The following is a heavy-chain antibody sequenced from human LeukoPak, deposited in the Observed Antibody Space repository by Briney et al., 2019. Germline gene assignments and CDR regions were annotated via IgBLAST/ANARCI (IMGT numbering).Heavy chain of an antibody. J-gene: IGHJ4*02. Sequence: GGSLRLSCAASGFTFGSYAMSWVRQAPGKGLEWVSAISGSGGSTYYADSVKGRFTISRDNSKNTLYLQMNSLRAEDTAVYYCARDRGVATRSFDYWGQGTLVTVSS. CDR1: GFTFGSYA. CDR2: ISGSGGST. CDR3: ARDRGVATRSFDY. V-gene: IGHV3-23*01. D-gene: IGHD5-12*01.